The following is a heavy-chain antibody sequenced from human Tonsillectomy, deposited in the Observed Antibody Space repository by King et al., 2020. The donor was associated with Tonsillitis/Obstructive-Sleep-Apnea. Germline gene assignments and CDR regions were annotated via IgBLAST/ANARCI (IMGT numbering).Heavy chain of an antibody. CDR2: INWNGGST. D-gene: IGHD3-22*01. J-gene: IGHJ4*02. CDR1: GFTFDDYG. V-gene: IGHV3-20*04. Sequence: VQLVESGGGVVRPGGSLRLSCAASGFTFDDYGMSWVRQAPGKGLEWVSGINWNGGSTGYADSVKGRFTISRDNAKNSLYLQMNSLRAEDTALYYCARDFVILGHYYDSSGYGTKSYFDYWGQGTLVTVSS. CDR3: ARDFVILGHYYDSSGYGTKSYFDY.